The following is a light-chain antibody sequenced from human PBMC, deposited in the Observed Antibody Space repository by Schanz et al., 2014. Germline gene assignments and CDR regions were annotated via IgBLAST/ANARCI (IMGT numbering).Light chain of an antibody. V-gene: IGLV2-8*01. CDR2: DVS. CDR1: GSDVGGYNY. CDR3: SSYAGSNNWV. J-gene: IGLJ3*02. Sequence: QSALTQPASVSGSPGQSITISCTGTGSDVGGYNYVSWYQQYPGKAPKLMIYDVSNRPSGVPDRFSGSKSGNTASLTVSGLQAEDEADYYCSSYAGSNNWVFGGGTKVTVL.